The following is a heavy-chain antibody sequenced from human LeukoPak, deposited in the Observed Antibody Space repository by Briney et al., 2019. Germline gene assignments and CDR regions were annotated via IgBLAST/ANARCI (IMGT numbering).Heavy chain of an antibody. Sequence: GGSLRLSCAASGFTFSSYWMHWVRQAPGKGLVWVSRINSDGSSTSYTDSVKGRFTISRDNAKNTLYLQMNSLRAEDTAVYYCAKHCSSTSCIDYWGQGTLVTVSS. CDR3: AKHCSSTSCIDY. V-gene: IGHV3-74*01. J-gene: IGHJ4*02. CDR2: INSDGSST. CDR1: GFTFSSYW. D-gene: IGHD2-2*01.